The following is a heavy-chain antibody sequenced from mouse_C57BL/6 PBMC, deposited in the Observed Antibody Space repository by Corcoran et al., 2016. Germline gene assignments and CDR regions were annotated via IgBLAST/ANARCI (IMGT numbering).Heavy chain of an antibody. J-gene: IGHJ1*03. CDR3: ARADYYVITTVASDV. Sequence: EVQLQQSGPELVKPGASVKISCKASGYTFTDYYMNWVKQSHGKSLEWIGDINPNNGGTSYNQKFKGKATLTVDKSSSTAYMELRSLTSEDSAVYYCARADYYVITTVASDVWGTGTTVTVSS. D-gene: IGHD1-1*01. CDR2: INPNNGGT. V-gene: IGHV1-26*01. CDR1: GYTFTDYY.